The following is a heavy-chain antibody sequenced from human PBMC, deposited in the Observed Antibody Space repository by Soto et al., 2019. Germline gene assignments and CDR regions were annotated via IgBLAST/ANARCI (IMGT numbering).Heavy chain of an antibody. CDR1: GFTFSSYA. Sequence: GGSLRLSCAASGFTFSSYAMSWVRQAPGKGLEWVSAISGSGGSTYYADSVKGRFTISRDNSKNTLYLQMNSLRAEDTAVYYCAKGNQGSSRNNWFDPWGQGTLVTVSS. CDR2: ISGSGGST. V-gene: IGHV3-23*01. J-gene: IGHJ5*02. CDR3: AKGNQGSSRNNWFDP. D-gene: IGHD6-13*01.